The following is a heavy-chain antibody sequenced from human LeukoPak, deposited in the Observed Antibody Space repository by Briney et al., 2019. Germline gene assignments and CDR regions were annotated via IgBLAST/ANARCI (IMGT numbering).Heavy chain of an antibody. D-gene: IGHD6-13*01. CDR1: VFTFSDYY. J-gene: IGHJ4*02. V-gene: IGHV3-11*01. Sequence: GGSLRLSCVASVFTFSDYYMSWIRLTPGKGLEWVSYIGGSGSVVHYADSVKGRFTISRDNAKKSLYLQMDSLRADGTAVYYCASGGGYSSGWYGYWGQGTLVTVSS. CDR2: IGGSGSVV. CDR3: ASGGGYSSGWYGY.